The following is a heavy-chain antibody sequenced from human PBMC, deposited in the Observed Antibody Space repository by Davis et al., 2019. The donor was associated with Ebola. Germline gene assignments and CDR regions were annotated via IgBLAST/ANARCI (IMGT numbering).Heavy chain of an antibody. CDR3: ARDPVRGYCSGGSCGG. D-gene: IGHD2-15*01. J-gene: IGHJ4*02. CDR2: IYSGGST. V-gene: IGHV3-66*01. CDR1: GFTVSSNY. Sequence: GESLKISCAASGFTVSSNYMSWVRQAPGKGLEWVSVIYSGGSTYYADSVKGRFTISRDNSKNTLYLQMNSLRAEDTAVYYCARDPVRGYCSGGSCGGWGQGTLVTVSS.